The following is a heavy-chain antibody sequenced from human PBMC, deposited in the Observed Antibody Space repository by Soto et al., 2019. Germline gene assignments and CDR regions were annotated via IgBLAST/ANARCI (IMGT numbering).Heavy chain of an antibody. CDR2: INSFSGDT. V-gene: IGHV1-18*01. CDR1: GYTFTHYG. D-gene: IGHD2-15*01. CDR3: ARDLHSGGKYWYFDI. Sequence: QVQLVQSGAEVKPGASVKVSCKASGYTFTHYGITWVRQAPGQGLEWMGWINSFSGDTNYPQKLQGRLTMTTDTSTNTVYMELRNLRSDDTAVYYCARDLHSGGKYWYFDIWGRGTLVTVSS. J-gene: IGHJ2*01.